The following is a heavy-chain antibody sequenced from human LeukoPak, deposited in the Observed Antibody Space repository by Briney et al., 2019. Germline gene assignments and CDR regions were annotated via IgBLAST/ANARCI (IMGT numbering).Heavy chain of an antibody. J-gene: IGHJ6*03. V-gene: IGHV4-38-2*02. CDR1: GYSISSGYY. Sequence: SETLSLTCTVSGYSISSGYYWGWIRQPPGKGLEWIGSIYHSGGTYYNPSLKSRVTISVDTSKNQFSLKLSSVTAADTAVYYCARDAVYCSSTSCYDYYYYYMDVWGKGTTVTVSS. CDR2: IYHSGGT. D-gene: IGHD2-2*01. CDR3: ARDAVYCSSTSCYDYYYYYMDV.